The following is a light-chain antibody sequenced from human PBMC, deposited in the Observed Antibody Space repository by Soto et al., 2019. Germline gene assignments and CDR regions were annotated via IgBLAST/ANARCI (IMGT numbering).Light chain of an antibody. CDR2: VNSDGSH. CDR1: SGHTSFG. CDR3: QTWGNGLHVV. J-gene: IGLJ2*01. Sequence: QSVLTQSPAISAPLGASVNLTCTLSSGHTSFGIAWHQQQPEKGPRFLVRVNSDGSHTKGDGIPDRFSGSSSGSERYVTISGLQSEDEADYYCQTWGNGLHVVFGGGTKLTVL. V-gene: IGLV4-69*02.